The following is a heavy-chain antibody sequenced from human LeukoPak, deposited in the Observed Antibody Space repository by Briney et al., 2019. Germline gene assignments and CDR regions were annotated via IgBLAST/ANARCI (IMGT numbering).Heavy chain of an antibody. CDR1: GFTFTSYS. Sequence: GRSLSLSWSASGFTFTSYSMHWDSQPQGKGLEYVSAISSNRGSTYYTNSVKGRFTISRDNSKNTLYLQMSSLRAEDTAVYYCVTHYGSGSYYADWFDPWGQGTLVTVSS. J-gene: IGHJ5*02. D-gene: IGHD3-10*01. CDR2: ISSNRGST. V-gene: IGHV3-64D*06. CDR3: VTHYGSGSYYADWFDP.